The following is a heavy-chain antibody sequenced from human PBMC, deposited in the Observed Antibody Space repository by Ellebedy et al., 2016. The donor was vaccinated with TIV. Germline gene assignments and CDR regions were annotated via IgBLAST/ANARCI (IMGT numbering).Heavy chain of an antibody. CDR2: INAGNGNT. J-gene: IGHJ4*02. CDR3: ARARSSGWLHTPDY. D-gene: IGHD6-19*01. Sequence: AASVKVSCKASGYTFTSYAMHWARQAPGQRLEWMGWINAGNGNTKYSQKFQGRVTITRDTSASTAYMELSSLRSEDTAVYYCARARSSGWLHTPDYWGQGTLVTVSS. V-gene: IGHV1-3*01. CDR1: GYTFTSYA.